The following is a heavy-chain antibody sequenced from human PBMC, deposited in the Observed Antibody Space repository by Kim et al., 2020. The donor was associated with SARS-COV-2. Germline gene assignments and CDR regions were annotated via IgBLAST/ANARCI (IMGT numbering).Heavy chain of an antibody. Sequence: SETLSLTCTVSGCSISSGSYYWSWIRQPAGKGLEWIGRIYTSGSTNYNPSLKSRVTISVDTSKNQFSLKLSSVTAADTAVYYCAREEAVAANWFDPWGQGTLVTVSS. CDR3: AREEAVAANWFDP. CDR2: IYTSGST. V-gene: IGHV4-61*02. D-gene: IGHD6-19*01. CDR1: GCSISSGSYY. J-gene: IGHJ5*02.